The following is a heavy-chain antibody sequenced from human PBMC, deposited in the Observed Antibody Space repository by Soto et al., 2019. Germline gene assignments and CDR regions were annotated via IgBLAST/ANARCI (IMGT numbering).Heavy chain of an antibody. Sequence: SETLSLTCAVYGGSFSGYYWSWIRQPPGKGLEWIGEINHSGSTNYNPSLKSRVTISVDTSKNQFSLKLSSVTAADTAVYYCARGHGSDFWSGSPYVAPLKYGMDVWGQGTTVTVSS. D-gene: IGHD3-3*01. CDR2: INHSGST. J-gene: IGHJ6*02. CDR3: ARGHGSDFWSGSPYVAPLKYGMDV. V-gene: IGHV4-34*01. CDR1: GGSFSGYY.